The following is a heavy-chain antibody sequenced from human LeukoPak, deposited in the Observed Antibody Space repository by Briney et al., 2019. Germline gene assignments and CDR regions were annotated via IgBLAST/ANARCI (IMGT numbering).Heavy chain of an antibody. CDR3: ARVGSTVAAGTPDY. D-gene: IGHD6-13*01. CDR1: GFIFSDYY. J-gene: IGHJ4*02. V-gene: IGHV3-11*06. CDR2: ISGSGSHT. Sequence: PGGSLRLSCAASGFIFSDYYMSWIRQAPGKGLEWVSYISGSGSHTTYADSVRGRFTISRDNAKNSLSLQVNSLRADDTAVYYCARVGSTVAAGTPDYWGQGTLVTVSS.